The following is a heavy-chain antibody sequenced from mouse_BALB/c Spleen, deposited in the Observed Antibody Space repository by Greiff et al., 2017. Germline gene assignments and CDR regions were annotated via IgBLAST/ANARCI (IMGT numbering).Heavy chain of an antibody. J-gene: IGHJ4*01. V-gene: IGHV5-6-5*01. CDR3: ARGRKNGYYYAMDY. D-gene: IGHD1-1*01. Sequence: EVMLVESGGGLVKPGGSLKLSCAASGFTFSSYAMSWVRQTPEKRLEWVASISSGGSTYYPDSVKGRFTISRDNARNIRYLQMSSLRSEDTAMYYCARGRKNGYYYAMDYWGQGTSVTVSS. CDR1: GFTFSSYA. CDR2: ISSGGST.